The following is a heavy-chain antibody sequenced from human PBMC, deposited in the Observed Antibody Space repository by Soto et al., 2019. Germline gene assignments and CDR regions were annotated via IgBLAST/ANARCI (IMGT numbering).Heavy chain of an antibody. CDR2: IIPILGIA. J-gene: IGHJ4*02. D-gene: IGHD2-15*01. CDR3: AGAYCSGGSCDADKLDY. Sequence: GASVKVSCKASGGTFSSYTISWVRQAPGQGLEWMGRIIPILGIANYAQKFQGRVTITADKSTSTAYMELSSLRSEDTAVYYCAGAYCSGGSCDADKLDYWGQGTLVTVSS. CDR1: GGTFSSYT. V-gene: IGHV1-69*02.